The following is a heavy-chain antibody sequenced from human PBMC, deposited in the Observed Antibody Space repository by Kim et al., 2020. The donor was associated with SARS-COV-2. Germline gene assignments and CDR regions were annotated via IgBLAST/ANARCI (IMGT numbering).Heavy chain of an antibody. Sequence: GGSLRLSCAASGFYFSDSYMSWIRQEPTKVLRWMSYILRMSAYSFYSDYVKGRLTVSRDNVNTTEYLEMNSLTAEDTATYYCAKDSERYYDSSGFPDYWGQGTLVTVTS. J-gene: IGHJ4*02. CDR2: ILRMSAYS. CDR3: AKDSERYYDSSGFPDY. D-gene: IGHD3-22*01. CDR1: GFYFSDSY. V-gene: IGHV3-11*05.